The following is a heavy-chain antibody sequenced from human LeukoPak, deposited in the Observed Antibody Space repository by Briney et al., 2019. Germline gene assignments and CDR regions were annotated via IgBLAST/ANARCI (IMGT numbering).Heavy chain of an antibody. Sequence: SETLSLTCGVYGGSLSGYYWSWIRQPPGKGLEWIGEINHSGSTHYNPSLKSRVTISVDTSKNQFSLKLSSVTAADTAVYYCARNNWFDPWGQGTLVTVSS. CDR2: INHSGST. CDR3: ARNNWFDP. V-gene: IGHV4-34*01. CDR1: GGSLSGYY. J-gene: IGHJ5*02.